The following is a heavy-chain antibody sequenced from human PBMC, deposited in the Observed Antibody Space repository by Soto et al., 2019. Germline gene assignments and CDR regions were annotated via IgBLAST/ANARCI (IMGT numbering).Heavy chain of an antibody. CDR1: GFTFSDYY. V-gene: IGHV3-11*01. Sequence: QVQLVESGGGLVKPGGSVRLSCAASGFTFSDYYMTWIRQAPGKGLEWVSYISSTGTTIYYADSLRGRFTISRDNAQNSLYLQMNDLRAEDTAVYYCARGYGYTKSSGYYGTGGPDFWGQGTLVTVSS. J-gene: IGHJ4*02. D-gene: IGHD3-10*01. CDR3: ARGYGYTKSSGYYGTGGPDF. CDR2: ISSTGTTI.